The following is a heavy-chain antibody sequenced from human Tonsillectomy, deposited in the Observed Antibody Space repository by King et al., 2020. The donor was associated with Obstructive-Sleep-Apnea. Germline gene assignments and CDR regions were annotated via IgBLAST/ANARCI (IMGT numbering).Heavy chain of an antibody. J-gene: IGHJ4*02. Sequence: QLVQSGGGLVKYGGSLRLSCEGSGFTFSRFGLNWVRQRPGKGLEWVSTITSSGRFINYAGSVKGRFTISRDNAKNSVFLQMNSLRADDTAVYYCTRDPDLFHWGQGTLVTVSS. CDR2: ITSSGRFI. CDR1: GFTFSRFG. CDR3: TRDPDLFH. D-gene: IGHD1-14*01. V-gene: IGHV3-21*01.